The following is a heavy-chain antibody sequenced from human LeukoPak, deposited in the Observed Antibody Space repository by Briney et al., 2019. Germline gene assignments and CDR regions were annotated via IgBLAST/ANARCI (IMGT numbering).Heavy chain of an antibody. CDR3: AKSQDGYNAPAGY. Sequence: HPGGSLRLSCAASGFTFSSYGMHWVRQAPGKGLEWVAVISYDGSNKYYADSVRGRFTISRDNSKNTLYLQMNSLRAEDTAVYYCAKSQDGYNAPAGYWGQGTLVTVSS. CDR1: GFTFSSYG. V-gene: IGHV3-30*18. J-gene: IGHJ4*02. D-gene: IGHD5-24*01. CDR2: ISYDGSNK.